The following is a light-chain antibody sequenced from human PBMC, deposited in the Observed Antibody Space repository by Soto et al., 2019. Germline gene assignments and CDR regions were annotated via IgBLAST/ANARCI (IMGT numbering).Light chain of an antibody. Sequence: IVMTQSPATLSVSPGERATLSCRASQSISRNLAWYQQKGVQAPRLLIYGASNRATGIPDRFSGSGSGTDFTLTISRLEPEDFAVYYCQQYGSSGTFGQGSKVDI. CDR2: GAS. J-gene: IGKJ1*01. CDR3: QQYGSSGT. V-gene: IGKV3-20*01. CDR1: QSISRN.